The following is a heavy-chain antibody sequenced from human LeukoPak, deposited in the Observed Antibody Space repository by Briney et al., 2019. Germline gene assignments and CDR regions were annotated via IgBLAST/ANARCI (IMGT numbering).Heavy chain of an antibody. CDR1: GFTFSSYA. CDR2: ISYDGSNK. Sequence: PGGSLRLSCAASGFTFSSYAMHWVRQAPGKGLEWVAVISYDGSNKYYADSVKGRFTISRDNSKNTLYLQMNSLRAEDTAVYYCAREVTMIVVVSRADAFDIWGQGTMVTVSS. CDR3: AREVTMIVVVSRADAFDI. D-gene: IGHD3-22*01. J-gene: IGHJ3*02. V-gene: IGHV3-30-3*01.